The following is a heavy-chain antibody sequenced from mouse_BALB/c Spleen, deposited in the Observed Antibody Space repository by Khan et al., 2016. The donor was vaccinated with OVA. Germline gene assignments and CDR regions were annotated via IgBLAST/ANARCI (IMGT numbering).Heavy chain of an antibody. J-gene: IGHJ2*01. CDR2: IYPGSGNT. V-gene: IGHV1-84*02. D-gene: IGHD1-1*01. Sequence: QVQLQQPGPELVKPGASVKISCKASGFTFTDYYINWVKQKPGQGLEWIGWIYPGSGNTKYNEKFKGMATLTVDTSSSTAYMQLSSLTSEDTAVXFCAKGGYYGNSLFDYWGQGTTLTVSS. CDR3: AKGGYYGNSLFDY. CDR1: GFTFTDYY.